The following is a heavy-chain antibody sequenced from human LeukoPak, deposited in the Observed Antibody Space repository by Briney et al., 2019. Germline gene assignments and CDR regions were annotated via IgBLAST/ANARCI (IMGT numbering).Heavy chain of an antibody. CDR2: IWYDGSNK. J-gene: IGHJ3*02. CDR3: ARRRAGGYGEYFGEGAFDI. D-gene: IGHD4-17*01. Sequence: GGSLRLSCAASGFTFSSYGMHWVRQAPGKGLEWVAVIWYDGSNKYYADSVKGRFTISRDNSKNTLYLQMNSLRAEDTAVYYCARRRAGGYGEYFGEGAFDIWGQGTMVTVSS. V-gene: IGHV3-33*01. CDR1: GFTFSSYG.